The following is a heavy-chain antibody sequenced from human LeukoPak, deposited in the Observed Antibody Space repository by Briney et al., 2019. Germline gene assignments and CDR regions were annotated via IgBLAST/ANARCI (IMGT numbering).Heavy chain of an antibody. V-gene: IGHV3-49*04. Sequence: GGSLRLSCTASGFTFGDYVMSWVRQAPGKGLEWVGFIRSKAYGGTTKNAASVKGRFTISRDDSRSIAYLQMNSLRAEDTAVYYCAKDHGLAWGHQAYYFDYWGQGTLVTVSS. CDR3: AKDHGLAWGHQAYYFDY. J-gene: IGHJ4*02. CDR1: GFTFGDYV. D-gene: IGHD3/OR15-3a*01. CDR2: IRSKAYGGTT.